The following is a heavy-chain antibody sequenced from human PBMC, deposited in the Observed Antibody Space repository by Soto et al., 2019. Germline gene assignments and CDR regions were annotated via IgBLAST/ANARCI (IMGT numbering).Heavy chain of an antibody. D-gene: IGHD6-19*01. J-gene: IGHJ6*02. CDR3: AKHSSGPNTGMDV. CDR1: EFTFSSYT. Sequence: EVQLLESGGDLVQPGGSLRLSCSASEFTFSSYTMSWVRQAPGKGLEWVSTFSGSSGSTYYADSVKGRFTISRDNSKNTLYLQMNSLRAEDTAVYYCAKHSSGPNTGMDVWGQGTTVPVSS. CDR2: FSGSSGST. V-gene: IGHV3-23*01.